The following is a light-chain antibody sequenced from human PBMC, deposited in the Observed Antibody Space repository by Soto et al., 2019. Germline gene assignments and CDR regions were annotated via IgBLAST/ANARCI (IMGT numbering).Light chain of an antibody. CDR2: KAS. CDR1: QTISSW. J-gene: IGKJ1*01. V-gene: IGKV1-5*03. Sequence: DIQMTQSPSTLSGSVGDRVTITCRASQTISSWLAWYQPKPGKAAKLLIYKASTLKSGVPSRFSGSGSGTEYTLTISSLQPDDFATYYCQHYNSYSEAFGQGTKVDIK. CDR3: QHYNSYSEA.